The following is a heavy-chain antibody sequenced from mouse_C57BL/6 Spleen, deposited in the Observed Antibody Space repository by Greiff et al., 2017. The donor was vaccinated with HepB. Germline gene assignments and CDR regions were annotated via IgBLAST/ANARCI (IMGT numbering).Heavy chain of an antibody. CDR3: ASYGSSYGYWYFDV. D-gene: IGHD1-1*01. Sequence: EVKLMESGGGLVKPGGSLKLSCAASGFTFSSYAMSWVRQTPEKRLEWVATISDGGSYTYYPDNVKGRFSISRDNAKNNLYLQMSHLKSEDTAMYYCASYGSSYGYWYFDVWGTGTTVTVSS. J-gene: IGHJ1*03. CDR1: GFTFSSYA. V-gene: IGHV5-4*03. CDR2: ISDGGSYT.